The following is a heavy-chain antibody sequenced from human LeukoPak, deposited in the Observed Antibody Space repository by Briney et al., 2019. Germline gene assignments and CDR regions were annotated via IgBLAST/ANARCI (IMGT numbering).Heavy chain of an antibody. J-gene: IGHJ3*02. CDR1: GFTFSSYS. CDR2: ISSSSSYI. Sequence: PGGSLRLSCAASGFTFSSYSMNWVRQAPGKGLEWVSSISSSSSYIYYADSVKGRFTISRDNAKNSLYLQMNGLRAEDTAVYYCARAPYDILTGYREDDAFDIWGQGTMVTVSS. V-gene: IGHV3-21*01. D-gene: IGHD3-9*01. CDR3: ARAPYDILTGYREDDAFDI.